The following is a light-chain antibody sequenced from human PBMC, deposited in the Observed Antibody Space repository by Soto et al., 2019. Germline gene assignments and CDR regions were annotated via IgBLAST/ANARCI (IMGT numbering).Light chain of an antibody. Sequence: ALTQPASVSGSPGQSITISCTGTSSDVGGYNYVSWYQQHPGKAPKLMIYDVSNRPSGVSNRFSGSKSGNTASLTISGLQAEDEADYYCSSYTSSSTNVFGTGTKVTVL. CDR1: SSDVGGYNY. CDR3: SSYTSSSTNV. V-gene: IGLV2-14*01. CDR2: DVS. J-gene: IGLJ1*01.